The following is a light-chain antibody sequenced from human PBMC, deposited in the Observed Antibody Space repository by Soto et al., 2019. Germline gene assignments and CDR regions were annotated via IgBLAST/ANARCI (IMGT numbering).Light chain of an antibody. J-gene: IGLJ1*01. Sequence: QSVLTQPASVSGSPGQSVTISCTGTSSDVGRSNYVSWYQQHPSNAPKLIIFEVSHRPIGVSNRFSGSKSGHTASLTISGLQSEDEADYFCTSFTTTTTLDVFGTGTKVTVL. CDR2: EVS. V-gene: IGLV2-14*01. CDR1: SSDVGRSNY. CDR3: TSFTTTTTLDV.